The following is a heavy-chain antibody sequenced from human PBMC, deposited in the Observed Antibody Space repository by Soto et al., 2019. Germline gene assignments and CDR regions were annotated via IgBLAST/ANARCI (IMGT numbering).Heavy chain of an antibody. CDR1: GFPFSSYW. D-gene: IGHD3-9*01. J-gene: IGHJ4*02. CDR2: ISGDGVTT. Sequence: EVQLVASGGDLVQRGGSLRLSCAASGFPFSSYWMHWVRHTPGKGLDWVARISGDGVTTYYADSVTGRFTVSRDNAKNTLSQQISGLRAEDTAVYYCAREYYGLLTGYYTDYWGQGTLVSVSS. CDR3: AREYYGLLTGYYTDY. V-gene: IGHV3-74*01.